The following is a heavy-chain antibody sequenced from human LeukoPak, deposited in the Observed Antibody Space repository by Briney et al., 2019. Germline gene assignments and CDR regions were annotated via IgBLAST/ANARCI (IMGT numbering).Heavy chain of an antibody. CDR1: GVSISSGGYY. D-gene: IGHD1-26*01. Sequence: SETLSLTCTVSGVSISSGGYYWTWIRQHPGKGLEWVGYIYYSGSTSYNPSLESRVSISVDTSKNHLSLKVNSVTAADTAVYYCARGASGTLYDAFDIWGRGTMVTVSS. J-gene: IGHJ3*02. CDR2: IYYSGST. CDR3: ARGASGTLYDAFDI. V-gene: IGHV4-31*03.